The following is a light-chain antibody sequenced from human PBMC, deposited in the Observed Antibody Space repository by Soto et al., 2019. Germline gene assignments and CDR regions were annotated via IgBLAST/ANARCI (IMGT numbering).Light chain of an antibody. V-gene: IGKV3-15*01. CDR2: GAS. J-gene: IGKJ1*01. Sequence: EIVMTQSPATLSVSPGERATLSCRASESISSNLAWYQQKPGQAPRLLIYGASTRATAFPARFSGSGSGTEFPLTISSPQSEDSAVYYCQQYHQWPLTFGQGTKVEIK. CDR1: ESISSN. CDR3: QQYHQWPLT.